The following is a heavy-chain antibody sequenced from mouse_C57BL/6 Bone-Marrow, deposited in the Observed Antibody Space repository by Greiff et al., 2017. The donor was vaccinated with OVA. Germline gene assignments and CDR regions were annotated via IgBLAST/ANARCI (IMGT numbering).Heavy chain of an antibody. V-gene: IGHV1-26*01. CDR1: GYTFTDYY. Sequence: EVQLQQSGPELVKPGASVKISCKASGYTFTDYYMNWVKQSHGKSLEWIGDINPNNGGTSYNQKFKGKATLTVDKSSSTAYMELRSLTSEDSAVYYCARVYDGPYGGYWGQGTTLTVSS. J-gene: IGHJ2*01. D-gene: IGHD2-3*01. CDR2: INPNNGGT. CDR3: ARVYDGPYGGY.